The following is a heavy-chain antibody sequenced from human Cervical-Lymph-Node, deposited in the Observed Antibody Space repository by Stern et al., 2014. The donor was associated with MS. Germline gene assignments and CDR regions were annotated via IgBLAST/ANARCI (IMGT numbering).Heavy chain of an antibody. J-gene: IGHJ4*02. Sequence: EVQLVESGGGLVKPGGSLRLSCAASGFTFSSYGMNWVRQAPGKGLEWVSSISSYSSYIYYADSVKGRFTISRDNAKSSLYLQMNSLRAEDTAVYYCARNVSVAGDYWGQGTLVTVSS. V-gene: IGHV3-21*01. CDR2: ISSYSSYI. CDR3: ARNVSVAGDY. D-gene: IGHD5-12*01. CDR1: GFTFSSYG.